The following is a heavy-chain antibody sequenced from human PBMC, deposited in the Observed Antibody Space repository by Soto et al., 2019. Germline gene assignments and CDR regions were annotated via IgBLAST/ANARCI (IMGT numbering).Heavy chain of an antibody. Sequence: PSETLSLTCTFSCGSIINGGYYWNWVRQHPGKGLEWIGYIHYSGSTWYNPSLESRVTISVDTSKDQFSLKLRSVTAADTAVYYCARVRGSGSYAAYYFDSWGQGTLVTVSS. D-gene: IGHD3-10*01. J-gene: IGHJ4*01. CDR3: ARVRGSGSYAAYYFDS. CDR2: IHYSGST. CDR1: CGSIINGGYY. V-gene: IGHV4-31*03.